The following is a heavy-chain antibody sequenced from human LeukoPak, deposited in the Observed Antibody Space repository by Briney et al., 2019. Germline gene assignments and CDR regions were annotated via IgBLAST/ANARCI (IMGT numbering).Heavy chain of an antibody. D-gene: IGHD4-11*01. J-gene: IGHJ3*01. CDR2: VHFSGTT. Sequence: SETLSLTCTVSGGSITGYYWSWIRQPPGRGLEWIGYVHFSGTTSFNPSLKSRVTISVDTSKNQFSLRLSSVTAAGTAVYYCAREQYLAYDVFGFWGQGTMVTVSS. V-gene: IGHV4-59*01. CDR3: AREQYLAYDVFGF. CDR1: GGSITGYY.